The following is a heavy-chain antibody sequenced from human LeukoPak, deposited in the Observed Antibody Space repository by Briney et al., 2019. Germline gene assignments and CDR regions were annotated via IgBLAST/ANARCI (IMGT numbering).Heavy chain of an antibody. Sequence: ASVKVSCKASGYTFTSYDIIWVRQATGQGLEWMGWMNPNSGNSGFAQKFQGRVTMTRNTSMSTAYMELSSLRSEDTAVYYCARDHSDSWIDYWGQGTLVTVSS. CDR1: GYTFTSYD. CDR2: MNPNSGNS. D-gene: IGHD6-13*01. V-gene: IGHV1-8*01. J-gene: IGHJ4*02. CDR3: ARDHSDSWIDY.